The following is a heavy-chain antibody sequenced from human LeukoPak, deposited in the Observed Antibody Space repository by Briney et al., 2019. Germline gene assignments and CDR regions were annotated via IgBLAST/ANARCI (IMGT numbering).Heavy chain of an antibody. CDR1: GFTFSSYS. V-gene: IGHV3-48*04. J-gene: IGHJ5*01. D-gene: IGHD3-22*01. Sequence: GGSLRLSCAASGFTFSSYSMNWVRQAPGKGLEWVSYISSSSRTIFYADSVKGRFTLSRDNAKSTLYLQMNSLGAEDTAVYYCARARYDSSGYYGPFDSWGQGILVTVSS. CDR2: ISSSSRTI. CDR3: ARARYDSSGYYGPFDS.